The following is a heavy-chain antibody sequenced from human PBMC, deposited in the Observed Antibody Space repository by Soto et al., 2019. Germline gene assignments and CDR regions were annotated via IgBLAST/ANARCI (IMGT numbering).Heavy chain of an antibody. J-gene: IGHJ5*02. V-gene: IGHV1-2*02. CDR3: ARERPRIAAAGTIVEAPNWFDP. CDR2: INPNSGGT. CDR1: GYTFTGYY. D-gene: IGHD6-13*01. Sequence: ASVKVSCKASGYTFTGYYMHWVRQAPGQGLEWMGWINPNSGGTNYAQKFQGRVTMTRDTSISTAYMELSRLRSDDTVVYYCARERPRIAAAGTIVEAPNWFDPWGQGTLVTVSS.